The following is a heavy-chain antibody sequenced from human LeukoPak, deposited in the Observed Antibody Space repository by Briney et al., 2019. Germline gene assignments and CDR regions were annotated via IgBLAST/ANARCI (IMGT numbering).Heavy chain of an antibody. Sequence: PSETLSLTCTVSGGSISSYYWSWIRQTPGKGLEWIGYIYYSGSTNYNPSLKSRVTISVDTSKNQFSLKLSSVTAADTAVYYCARQISSSECVDYWGQGTLVTVSS. J-gene: IGHJ4*02. D-gene: IGHD6-6*01. CDR1: GGSISSYY. V-gene: IGHV4-59*08. CDR2: IYYSGST. CDR3: ARQISSSECVDY.